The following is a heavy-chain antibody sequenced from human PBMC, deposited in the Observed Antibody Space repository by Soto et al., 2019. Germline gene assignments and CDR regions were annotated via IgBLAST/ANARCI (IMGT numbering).Heavy chain of an antibody. CDR2: ISYDGSNK. J-gene: IGHJ6*02. CDR3: AKDALRSTSAKKYYYYYYGMDV. V-gene: IGHV3-30*18. D-gene: IGHD2-2*01. Sequence: GGSLRLSCAASGFTFSSYGMHWVRQAPGKGLEWVAVISYDGSNKYYADSVKGRFTISRDNSKNTLYLQMNSLRAEDTAVYYCAKDALRSTSAKKYYYYYYGMDVWGQGTTVTVSS. CDR1: GFTFSSYG.